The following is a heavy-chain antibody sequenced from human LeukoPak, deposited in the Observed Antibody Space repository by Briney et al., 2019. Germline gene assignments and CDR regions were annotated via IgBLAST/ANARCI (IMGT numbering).Heavy chain of an antibody. CDR2: IYSGGST. D-gene: IGHD2-21*02. J-gene: IGHJ4*02. CDR3: ARMAYCGGDCYYFDY. V-gene: IGHV3-53*01. Sequence: SGESLRLSCAASGFTVSSNYMSWVRQAPGKGLEWVSVIYSGGSTYYADSVKGRFTISRDNSKNTLYLQMNSLRAEDTAVYYCARMAYCGGDCYYFDYWGQGTLVTVSS. CDR1: GFTVSSNY.